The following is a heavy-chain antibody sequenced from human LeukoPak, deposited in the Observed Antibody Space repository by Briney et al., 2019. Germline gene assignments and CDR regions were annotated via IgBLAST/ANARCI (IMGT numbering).Heavy chain of an antibody. CDR1: GFTFSNYA. V-gene: IGHV3-23*01. D-gene: IGHD3-22*01. Sequence: GGSLRLSCAAAGFTFSNYAMTWVRQAPGKGLEWVSGTTGSGGSTSYADSVKGRFTISRDNSKNTLYVQMNSLGAEDTAVYYCAKAPYLYDGSGQFDYWGQGTLVTVSS. CDR2: TTGSGGST. CDR3: AKAPYLYDGSGQFDY. J-gene: IGHJ4*02.